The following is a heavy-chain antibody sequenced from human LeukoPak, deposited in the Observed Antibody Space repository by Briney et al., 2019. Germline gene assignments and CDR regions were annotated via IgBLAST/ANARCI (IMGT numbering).Heavy chain of an antibody. CDR3: ARHISVRYCSSTSCYASSYYYYYMDV. CDR2: IYYSGST. CDR1: GGSISSSSYY. J-gene: IGHJ6*03. D-gene: IGHD2-2*01. Sequence: SETLSLTCTVSGGSISSSSYYWGWIRQPPGKGLEWIGSIYYSGSTYYNPSLKSRVTISVDTSKNQFSLKLSSVTAADTAVYYCARHISVRYCSSTSCYASSYYYYYMDVWGKGTTVTISS. V-gene: IGHV4-39*01.